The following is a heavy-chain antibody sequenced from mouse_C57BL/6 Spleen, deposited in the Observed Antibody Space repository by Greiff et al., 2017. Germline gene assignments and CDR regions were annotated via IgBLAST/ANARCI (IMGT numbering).Heavy chain of an antibody. CDR1: GYSFTSYY. D-gene: IGHD1-1*01. CDR3: ARPRGNYGSSYAMDY. CDR2: IYPGSGNT. Sequence: QVQLQQSGPELVKPGASVKISCKASGYSFTSYYIPWVKQRPGQGLEWIGWIYPGSGNTNYNEKFKGKATLTADTSSSTAYMQLSRLTAEDSAVYYWARPRGNYGSSYAMDYWGQGTSVTVSS. V-gene: IGHV1-66*01. J-gene: IGHJ4*01.